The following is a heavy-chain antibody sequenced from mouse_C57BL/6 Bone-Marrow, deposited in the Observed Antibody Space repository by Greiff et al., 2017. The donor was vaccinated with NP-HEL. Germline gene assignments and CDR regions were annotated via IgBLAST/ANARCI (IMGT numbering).Heavy chain of an antibody. Sequence: EVQLQQSGAELVRPGASVKLSCTASGFNIKDDYMHWVKQRPEQGLEWIGWIDPENGDTEYASQFQGKATITADTSSNTAYLQLSSLTSEDTAVYYCTTPNSPYYYGGQGTLVTVSA. J-gene: IGHJ3*01. CDR2: IDPENGDT. CDR1: GFNIKDDY. D-gene: IGHD1-1*01. CDR3: TTPNSPYYY. V-gene: IGHV14-4*01.